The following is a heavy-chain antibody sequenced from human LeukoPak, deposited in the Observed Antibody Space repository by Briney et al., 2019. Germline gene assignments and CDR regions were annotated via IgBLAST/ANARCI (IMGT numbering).Heavy chain of an antibody. J-gene: IGHJ4*02. CDR1: GFSFNSYA. V-gene: IGHV3-64D*09. CDR2: ISSNRGST. Sequence: PGGSLRLSCSASGFSFNSYAMHWVRQAPGKGLEYVPAISSNRGSTYYADSVKGRFTISRDNSKNTLYLQMSSLRAEDTAVYYCVKEMQLVVGPYYFDYWGQGTLVTVSS. D-gene: IGHD6-6*01. CDR3: VKEMQLVVGPYYFDY.